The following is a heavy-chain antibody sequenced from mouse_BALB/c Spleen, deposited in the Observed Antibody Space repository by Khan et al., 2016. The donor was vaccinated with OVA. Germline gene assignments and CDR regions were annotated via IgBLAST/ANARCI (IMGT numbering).Heavy chain of an antibody. CDR2: INPHIGET. CDR3: ARIYRSDFDY. D-gene: IGHD1-1*01. CDR1: GYSFTGYF. J-gene: IGHJ2*01. V-gene: IGHV1-20*02. Sequence: VQLKESGPELVKPGASVKISCKASGYSFTGYFMNWVKQSHGKSIEWIGRINPHIGETFYNQKFTGKATLTVDESSSTAHMELRSLASEDSAVYYCARIYRSDFDYWGQGTTLTVSS.